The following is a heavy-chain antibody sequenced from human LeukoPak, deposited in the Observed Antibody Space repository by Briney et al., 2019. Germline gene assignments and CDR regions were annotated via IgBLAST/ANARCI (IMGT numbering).Heavy chain of an antibody. V-gene: IGHV4-39*01. CDR2: MYYSGST. Sequence: SETLSLTCTVSSGSISNSTFYWGWIRQPPGKGLEWIGCMYYSGSTYYNPSLKSRVTITVDTSKNQFSLKMTSVTAADTAVYYCARRSDSGSDDGEDYFDYWGQGTLVTVSS. J-gene: IGHJ4*02. D-gene: IGHD1-26*01. CDR3: ARRSDSGSDDGEDYFDY. CDR1: SGSISNSTFY.